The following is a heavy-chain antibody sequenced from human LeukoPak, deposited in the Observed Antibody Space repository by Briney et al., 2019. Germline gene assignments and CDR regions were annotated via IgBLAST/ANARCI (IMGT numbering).Heavy chain of an antibody. J-gene: IGHJ4*02. V-gene: IGHV3-53*01. Sequence: GGSLRLSCAASGFTVSSNYMSWVRQAPGKGLEWVSVIYSGGSTYYADSMKGRFTISRDNSKNTLYLQMNSLRAEDTAVYYCASLGSSGSYRQDYWGQGTLVTVSS. CDR1: GFTVSSNY. CDR2: IYSGGST. D-gene: IGHD1-26*01. CDR3: ASLGSSGSYRQDY.